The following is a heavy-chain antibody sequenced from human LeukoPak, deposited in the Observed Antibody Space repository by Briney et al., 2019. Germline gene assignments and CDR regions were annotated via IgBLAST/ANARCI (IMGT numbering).Heavy chain of an antibody. D-gene: IGHD2-15*01. CDR2: ISYDGSNK. CDR1: GFTFSSYG. J-gene: IGHJ6*02. V-gene: IGHV3-30*18. CDR3: AKVPRPTFYYYGMDV. Sequence: GRSLRLSCAASGFTFSSYGMHWVRQAPGKGLEWVAVISYDGSNKYYADSVKGRFTISRDNSKNTLYLQMNSLRAEDTAVYYCAKVPRPTFYYYGMDVWGQGTTVTVSS.